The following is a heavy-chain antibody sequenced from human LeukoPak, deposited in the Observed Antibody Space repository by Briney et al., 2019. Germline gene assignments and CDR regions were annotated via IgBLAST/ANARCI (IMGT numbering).Heavy chain of an antibody. Sequence: PGGSLRLSCAASGFTFSNYAMHWVRQAPGKGLEWLAVISYDGNRKDFADSVKGRFTVSRDNSKNTLYLQMSSLRAEDTAVYYCAREEGGAGFDYWGQGTLLTVSS. CDR3: AREEGGAGFDY. V-gene: IGHV3-30-3*01. CDR1: GFTFSNYA. D-gene: IGHD3-16*01. CDR2: ISYDGNRK. J-gene: IGHJ4*02.